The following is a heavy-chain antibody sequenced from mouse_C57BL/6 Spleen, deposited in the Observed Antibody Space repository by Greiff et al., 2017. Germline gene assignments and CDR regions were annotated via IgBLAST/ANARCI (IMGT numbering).Heavy chain of an antibody. CDR1: GYSFTGYY. D-gene: IGHD1-1*01. J-gene: IGHJ4*01. CDR3: ARCGVVDDYYAMDY. Sequence: VQLKQSGPELVKPGASVKISCKASGYSFTGYYMNWVKQSPEKSLEWIGEINPSTGGTTYNQKFKAKATLTVDKSSSTAYMQLKSLTSEDSAVYYCARCGVVDDYYAMDYWGQGTSVTVSS. CDR2: INPSTGGT. V-gene: IGHV1-42*01.